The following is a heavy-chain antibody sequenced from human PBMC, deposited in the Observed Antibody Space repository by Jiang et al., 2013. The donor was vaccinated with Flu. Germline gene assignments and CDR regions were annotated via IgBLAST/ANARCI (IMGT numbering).Heavy chain of an antibody. CDR2: IYWDDDK. CDR1: GFSLSTSGVG. D-gene: IGHD5-12*01. V-gene: IGHV2-5*02. J-gene: IGHJ4*02. CDR3: THHLLYSGYPGY. Sequence: KPTQTLTLTCTFSGFSLSTSGVGVGWFRQPPGKALEWLALIYWDDDKRYSPSLKSRLTITKDTSKNQVVLTMTNMDPVDTATYYCTHHLLYSGYPGYWGQGTLVTVSS.